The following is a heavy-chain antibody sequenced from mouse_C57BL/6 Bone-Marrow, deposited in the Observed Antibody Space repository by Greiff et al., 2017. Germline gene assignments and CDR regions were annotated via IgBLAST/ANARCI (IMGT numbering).Heavy chain of an antibody. D-gene: IGHD2-4*01. J-gene: IGHJ2*01. V-gene: IGHV1-63*01. Sequence: VQLQQSGAELVRPGTSVTMSCKASGYTFTNYWIGWAKQRPGHGLEWIGDIYPGGGYTNYNEKFKGKATLTADKSSSTAYMPFSSLTSEDSAIYYCARVDDYDAGDYWGQGTTLTVSS. CDR1: GYTFTNYW. CDR2: IYPGGGYT. CDR3: ARVDDYDAGDY.